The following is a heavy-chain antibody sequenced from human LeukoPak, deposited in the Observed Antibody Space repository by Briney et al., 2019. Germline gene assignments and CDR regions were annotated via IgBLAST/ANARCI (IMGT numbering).Heavy chain of an antibody. D-gene: IGHD3-3*01. CDR1: GFTFRSYW. CDR2: INTEGTST. Sequence: GASLRLSCAASGFTFRSYWMHWVRQAPGKGLVWFSRINTEGTSTTYADFVKGRFTISRDNAKNTLYLQMNSLRAEDTAVYYCARDYDRYYMDVWGKGTTVTVSS. CDR3: ARDYDRYYMDV. V-gene: IGHV3-74*01. J-gene: IGHJ6*03.